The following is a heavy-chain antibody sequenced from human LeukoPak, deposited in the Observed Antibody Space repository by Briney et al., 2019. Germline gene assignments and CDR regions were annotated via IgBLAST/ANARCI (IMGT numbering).Heavy chain of an antibody. CDR2: ISTYDGNT. Sequence: ASVNVSCKASGYSVTSYGISWVRQAPGQGLEWMGWISTYDGNTNYAQRVQDRLTMTTDSSTSTAYMELRSLRSDDTAVYYCAKLGATVGSSPIDYWGEGTLVTVS. CDR1: GYSVTSYG. CDR3: AKLGATVGSSPIDY. D-gene: IGHD1-26*01. V-gene: IGHV1-18*04. J-gene: IGHJ4*02.